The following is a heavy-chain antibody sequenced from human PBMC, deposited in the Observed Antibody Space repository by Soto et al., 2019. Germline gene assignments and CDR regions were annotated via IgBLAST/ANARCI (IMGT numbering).Heavy chain of an antibody. CDR2: ISDSGTI. D-gene: IGHD2-2*03. CDR3: ARDRWMSRANWFDP. V-gene: IGHV4-59*12. CDR1: GGSIDSYY. J-gene: IGHJ5*02. Sequence: QVELQQSGPGLVKASETLSLCCTVFGGSIDSYYWSWIRQAPGKGLEWIGHISDSGTINYNPSLGSRVTISVDTSRKLFSLKLSSVTAADTAVYFCARDRWMSRANWFDPWGPGTLVTVSS.